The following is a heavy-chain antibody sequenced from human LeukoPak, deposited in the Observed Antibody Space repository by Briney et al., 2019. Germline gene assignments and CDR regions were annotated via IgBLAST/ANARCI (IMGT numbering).Heavy chain of an antibody. J-gene: IGHJ4*02. CDR3: ARGAGDYVGFYYFDY. CDR2: IYYSGST. Sequence: SETLSLTCTVSGGSISSGDYYWSWIRQPPGKGLEWIGYIYYSGSTYYNPSLKSRVTISVDTSKNQFSLKLSSVTAADTAVYYCARGAGDYVGFYYFDYWGQGTLVTVSS. V-gene: IGHV4-30-4*01. CDR1: GGSISSGDYY. D-gene: IGHD4-23*01.